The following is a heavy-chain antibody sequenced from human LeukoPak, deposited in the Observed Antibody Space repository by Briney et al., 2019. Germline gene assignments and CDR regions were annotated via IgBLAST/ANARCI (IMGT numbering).Heavy chain of an antibody. V-gene: IGHV4-4*02. CDR1: GGSISSRNW. J-gene: IGHJ4*02. Sequence: PSETLSLTCAVSGGSISSRNWWRWVRQPPGKGLEWIGEIYQSGTTNYNPSLKSRVTISVDKSKNQFSLNMSTVTAADTAVYYCARNGAGWYFDYWGQGTLVTVSS. CDR2: IYQSGTT. CDR3: ARNGAGWYFDY. D-gene: IGHD1-26*01.